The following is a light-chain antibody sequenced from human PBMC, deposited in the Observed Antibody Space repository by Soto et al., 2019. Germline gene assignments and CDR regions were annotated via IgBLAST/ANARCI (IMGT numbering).Light chain of an antibody. CDR1: QGIGNS. CDR3: QKYNTVPAT. Sequence: IQMTQSPPSLSASVGDRVTITCRASQGIGNSLAWYQQKPGTVPKLLIYSASTLQSGVPSRFSGSGSGTDFTLTISSLQPEDVAAYYCQKYNTVPATFGQGTRLEI. CDR2: SAS. V-gene: IGKV1-27*01. J-gene: IGKJ5*01.